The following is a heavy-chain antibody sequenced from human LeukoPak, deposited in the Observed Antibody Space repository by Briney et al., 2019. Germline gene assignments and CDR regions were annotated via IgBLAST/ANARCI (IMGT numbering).Heavy chain of an antibody. J-gene: IGHJ4*02. CDR3: ATLVVAASSPDFDY. CDR2: ISSSGSTI. Sequence: GGSLRLSCAASGFTFSSYEMNWVRQAPGKGLEWVSYISSSGSTIYYADSVKGRFTISRDNAKNSLYLQMNSLRAEDTAVYYCATLVVAASSPDFDYWGQGTLVTVSS. CDR1: GFTFSSYE. D-gene: IGHD2-15*01. V-gene: IGHV3-48*03.